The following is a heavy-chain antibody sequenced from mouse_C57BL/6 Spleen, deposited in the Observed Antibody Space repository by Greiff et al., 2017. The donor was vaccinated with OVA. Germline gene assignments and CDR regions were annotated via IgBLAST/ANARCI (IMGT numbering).Heavy chain of an antibody. J-gene: IGHJ3*01. D-gene: IGHD1-1*01. CDR3: TLNYYGSSSFAY. V-gene: IGHV14-4*01. CDR1: GFNIKDDY. CDR2: IDPENGDT. Sequence: VQLQQSGAELVRPGASVKLSCTASGFNIKDDYMHWVKQRPEQGLEWLGWIDPENGDTEYASKFQGKATITADTSSNTAYLQLSSLTSEDTAVYYCTLNYYGSSSFAYWGQGTLVTVSA.